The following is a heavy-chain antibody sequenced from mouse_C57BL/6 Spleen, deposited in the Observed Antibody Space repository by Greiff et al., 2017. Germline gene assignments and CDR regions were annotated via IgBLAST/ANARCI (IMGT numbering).Heavy chain of an antibody. Sequence: EVQLQQSGPVLVKPGASVKMSCNASGYTFTDYYMNWVKQSHGKSLEWIGVINPYNGGTSYNQKFKGKATLTVDKSSSTAYMELNSLTSEDSAVYYCARREAVVRYFDYWGQGTTLTVSS. V-gene: IGHV1-19*01. D-gene: IGHD1-1*01. J-gene: IGHJ2*01. CDR2: INPYNGGT. CDR1: GYTFTDYY. CDR3: ARREAVVRYFDY.